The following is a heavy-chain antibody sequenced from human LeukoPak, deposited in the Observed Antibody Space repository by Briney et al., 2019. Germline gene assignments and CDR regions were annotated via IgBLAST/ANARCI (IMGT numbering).Heavy chain of an antibody. Sequence: PGGSLRLSCAASGFTFSSYAMQWVRQAPGKGLEWVAVISYDGSNKYYADSVKGRFTISRDNSKNTLYLQMNSLRAEDTAVYYCATLAVAGTAPENYYYYYGMDVWGQGTTVTVSS. CDR2: ISYDGSNK. V-gene: IGHV3-30-3*01. J-gene: IGHJ6*02. CDR1: GFTFSSYA. CDR3: ATLAVAGTAPENYYYYYGMDV. D-gene: IGHD6-19*01.